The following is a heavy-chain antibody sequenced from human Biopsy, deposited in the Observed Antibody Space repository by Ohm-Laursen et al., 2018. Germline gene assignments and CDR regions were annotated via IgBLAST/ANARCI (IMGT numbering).Heavy chain of an antibody. CDR3: VRAGRYCSGGGCYSWFDA. D-gene: IGHD2-15*01. CDR2: IRDKANSYTT. Sequence: SLRLSCAASGFSFSDNYMDWVRQAPGKGLGGVGRIRDKANSYTTDYAASVKGRFTISRDDSKNSLYLQMNSLKTKDTALYYCVRAGRYCSGGGCYSWFDAWGQGTLVTVSS. V-gene: IGHV3-72*01. CDR1: GFSFSDNY. J-gene: IGHJ5*02.